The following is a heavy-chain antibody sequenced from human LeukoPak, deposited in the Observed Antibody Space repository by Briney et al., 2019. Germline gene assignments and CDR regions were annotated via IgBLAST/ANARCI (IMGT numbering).Heavy chain of an antibody. J-gene: IGHJ4*02. CDR1: GFTFSGSA. V-gene: IGHV3-30*02. CDR3: AKVRDYDFWSGHSAVGVNY. Sequence: GGSLRLSCAASGFTFSGSAMHWVRQAPGKGLEWVAFIRYDGSNKYYADSVKGRFTISRDNSKNTLYLQMNSLRAEDTAVYYCAKVRDYDFWSGHSAVGVNYWGQGTLVTVSS. CDR2: IRYDGSNK. D-gene: IGHD3-3*01.